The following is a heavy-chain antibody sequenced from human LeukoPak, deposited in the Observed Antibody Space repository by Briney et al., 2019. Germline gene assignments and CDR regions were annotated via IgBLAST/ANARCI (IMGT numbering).Heavy chain of an antibody. CDR1: GYSISSGYY. CDR3: ARANDYGDPLPRYMDV. V-gene: IGHV4-38-2*02. CDR2: IYLSGST. D-gene: IGHD4-17*01. J-gene: IGHJ6*03. Sequence: SETLSLTCTVSGYSISSGYYWGWIRQPPGKGLEWIGEIYLSGSTNYNPSLKSRVTISVDKSKNQFSLKLTSVTAADTAVYYCARANDYGDPLPRYMDVWGKGTTVTVSS.